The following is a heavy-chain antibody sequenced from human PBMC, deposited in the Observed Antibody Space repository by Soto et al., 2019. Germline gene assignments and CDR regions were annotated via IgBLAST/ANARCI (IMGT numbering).Heavy chain of an antibody. CDR3: AHSITIFGVDISDWFDP. CDR2: IYWNDDE. V-gene: IGHV2-5*01. J-gene: IGHJ5*02. Sequence: SGPTLVNPTQTLTLTCTFSGFSLSTSGFGVGWIRQPPGKALEWLALIYWNDDEHYSPSLKSRLTITKDTSKNQVVLTMTNMDPVDTATYYCAHSITIFGVDISDWFDPWGQGTLVTVSS. CDR1: GFSLSTSGFG. D-gene: IGHD3-3*01.